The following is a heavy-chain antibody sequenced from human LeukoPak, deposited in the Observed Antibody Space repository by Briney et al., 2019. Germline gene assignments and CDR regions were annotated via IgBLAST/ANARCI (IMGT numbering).Heavy chain of an antibody. CDR2: ISYDGSNK. V-gene: IGHV3-30*18. CDR1: GFTFSSYG. CDR3: AKGAPYGSGSYPDY. Sequence: PGRSLRLSCAASGFTFSSYGMHWVRQAPGKGLEWEAVISYDGSNKYYADSVKGRFTISRDNSKNTLYLQMNSLRAEDTAVYYCAKGAPYGSGSYPDYWGQGTLVTVSS. J-gene: IGHJ4*02. D-gene: IGHD3-10*01.